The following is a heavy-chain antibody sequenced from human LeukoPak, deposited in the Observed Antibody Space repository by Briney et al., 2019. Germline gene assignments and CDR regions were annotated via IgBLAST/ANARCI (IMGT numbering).Heavy chain of an antibody. CDR2: ISAYNGNT. Sequence: ASVKVSCKASGYTFTSYAMNWVRQAPGQGLEWMGWISAYNGNTNYAQKLQGRVTMTTDTSTSTAYMELRSLRSDDTAVYYCARGSTTVTTLGYDAFDIWGQGTMVTVSS. CDR1: GYTFTSYA. CDR3: ARGSTTVTTLGYDAFDI. V-gene: IGHV1-18*01. D-gene: IGHD4-17*01. J-gene: IGHJ3*02.